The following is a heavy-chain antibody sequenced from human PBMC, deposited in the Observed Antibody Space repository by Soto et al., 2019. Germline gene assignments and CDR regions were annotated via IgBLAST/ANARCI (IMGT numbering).Heavy chain of an antibody. CDR3: ARDRTSGWYETYYYYYGMDV. Sequence: SETLSLTCTVSGGSISNYYWSWIRQPPGKGLEWIGYIYYSGSTNYNPSLKGRVTIFVDSSKNQFSLKLTSVTAADAAIYYCARDRTSGWYETYYYYYGMDVWGQGTTVTVSS. J-gene: IGHJ6*02. V-gene: IGHV4-59*01. CDR2: IYYSGST. CDR1: GGSISNYY. D-gene: IGHD6-19*01.